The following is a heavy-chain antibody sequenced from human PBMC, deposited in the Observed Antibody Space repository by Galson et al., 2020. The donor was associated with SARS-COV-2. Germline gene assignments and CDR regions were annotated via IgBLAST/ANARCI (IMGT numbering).Heavy chain of an antibody. Sequence: TLSLSCTVSGASIRSGRYHWSWIRQPAGKGLESIGRIYTSGNTNYNPSLKSRVTISLDTSKNQFSLRLRSVTAADTAVYYCARGEFLEFYYYGMDVWGQGTTVTVSS. CDR2: IYTSGNT. CDR1: GASIRSGRYH. CDR3: ARGEFLEFYYYGMDV. D-gene: IGHD3-3*01. V-gene: IGHV4-61*02. J-gene: IGHJ6*02.